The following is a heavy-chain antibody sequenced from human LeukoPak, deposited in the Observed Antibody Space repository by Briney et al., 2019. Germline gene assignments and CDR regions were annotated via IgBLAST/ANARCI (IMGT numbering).Heavy chain of an antibody. V-gene: IGHV4-59*08. Sequence: SETLSLTCTVSGDSISPYFWSWIRQPPGKGLEWIGYIYYSGSTNYNPSLKSRVTISVDTSKNQFSLKLSSVTAADTAVYYCARGGSPRFDYWGQGTLVTVSS. CDR3: ARGGSPRFDY. CDR1: GDSISPYF. J-gene: IGHJ4*02. CDR2: IYYSGST. D-gene: IGHD1-26*01.